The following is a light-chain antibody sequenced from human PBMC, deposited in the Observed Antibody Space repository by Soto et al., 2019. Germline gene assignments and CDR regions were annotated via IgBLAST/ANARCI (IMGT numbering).Light chain of an antibody. J-gene: IGKJ1*01. CDR2: GAS. CDR1: QSVSSN. Sequence: MTLYKDTISVTEGERAPLSCRARQSVSSNLAWYQQIPGQAPRLLIYGASTRVTGIPARFSGSGSGTDFTLTISSLQSEDFAVYYCQQYNFWPQPFGLRAKVDIK. CDR3: QQYNFWPQP. V-gene: IGKV3-15*01.